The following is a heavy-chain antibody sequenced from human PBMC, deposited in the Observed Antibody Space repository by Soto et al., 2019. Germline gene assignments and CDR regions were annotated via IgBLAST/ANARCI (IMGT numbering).Heavy chain of an antibody. CDR2: TYHSGNP. CDR3: TRRRYSNLARCFGTCGEGILVTGYY. D-gene: IGHD1-26*01. J-gene: IGHJ4*01. Sequence: CIWIKKTPGKALEWIGHTYHSGNPYYNPSLKSRVIISVDRSKNQFSLKVRSVTAADTAVFYCTRRRYSNLARCFGTCGEGILVTGYY. V-gene: IGHV4-30-2*01.